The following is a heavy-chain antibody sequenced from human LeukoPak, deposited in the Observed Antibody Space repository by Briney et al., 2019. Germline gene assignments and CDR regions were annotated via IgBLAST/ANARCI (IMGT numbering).Heavy chain of an antibody. J-gene: IGHJ4*02. V-gene: IGHV3-30*18. Sequence: PGGSLRLSCAASGFTFSSYGMHWVRQAPGKGLEWVAVISYDGSNKYYADSVKGRFTISRDNSKNTLYLQMNSLRAEDTAVYYCAKDLYYYDSSVVNYWGQGTLVTVSS. D-gene: IGHD3-22*01. CDR1: GFTFSSYG. CDR3: AKDLYYYDSSVVNY. CDR2: ISYDGSNK.